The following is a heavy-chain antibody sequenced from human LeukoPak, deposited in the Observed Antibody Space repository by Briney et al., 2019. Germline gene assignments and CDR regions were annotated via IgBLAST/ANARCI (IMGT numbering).Heavy chain of an antibody. CDR2: IQPDGSEG. Sequence: GGSLRLSCAASGFTFSSKWMSWVRQAPGKGLEWVGNIQPDGSEGYPVDSVKGRFTISRDNARNSLFLQMNSLRVEDTAVYYCASQSFAKFDPWGQGTLVVVSS. CDR1: GFTFSSKW. D-gene: IGHD3-16*01. V-gene: IGHV3-7*01. J-gene: IGHJ5*02. CDR3: ASQSFAKFDP.